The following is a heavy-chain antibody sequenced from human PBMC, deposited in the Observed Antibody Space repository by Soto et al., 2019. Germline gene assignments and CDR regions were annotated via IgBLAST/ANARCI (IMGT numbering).Heavy chain of an antibody. J-gene: IGHJ4*02. Sequence: QVQLVESGGGVVQPGRSLRLSCAASGFTFSSYGMHWVRQAPGKGLEWVAVISYDGSNKYYADSVKGRFTISRDNSKKTLYLQMNSLRAEDTAVYYCAKDRVSMVRGVIGDYWGQGTLVTVSS. V-gene: IGHV3-30*18. CDR2: ISYDGSNK. CDR3: AKDRVSMVRGVIGDY. CDR1: GFTFSSYG. D-gene: IGHD3-10*01.